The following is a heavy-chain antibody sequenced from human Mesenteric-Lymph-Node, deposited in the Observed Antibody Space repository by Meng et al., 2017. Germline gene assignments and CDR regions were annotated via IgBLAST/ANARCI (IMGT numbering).Heavy chain of an antibody. CDR2: VSDDGSQK. CDR3: ARAPVPCSSTSCYNLGY. D-gene: IGHD2-2*02. V-gene: IGHV3-30*04. CDR1: GFPFSSYA. Sequence: GGSLRLSCAASGFPFSSYAMHWVRQAPGKGLEWVAVVSDDGSQKYYADSVKGRLTISRDNSKDTLYLQMNSLRAEDTAVYYCARAPVPCSSTSCYNLGYWGQGTLVTVSS. J-gene: IGHJ4*02.